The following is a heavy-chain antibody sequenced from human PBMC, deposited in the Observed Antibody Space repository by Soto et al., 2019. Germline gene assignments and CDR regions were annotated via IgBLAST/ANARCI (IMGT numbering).Heavy chain of an antibody. CDR2: INHSGST. CDR3: ARGGYCSSTSCQVIGRMYNWFDP. J-gene: IGHJ5*02. CDR1: GGSFSGYY. V-gene: IGHV4-34*01. D-gene: IGHD2-2*01. Sequence: PSETLSLTCAVYGGSFSGYYWSWIRQPPGKGLEWIGEINHSGSTNYNPSLKSRVTISVDTSKNQFSLKLSSVTAADTAVYYCARGGYCSSTSCQVIGRMYNWFDPWGQGTLVTVSS.